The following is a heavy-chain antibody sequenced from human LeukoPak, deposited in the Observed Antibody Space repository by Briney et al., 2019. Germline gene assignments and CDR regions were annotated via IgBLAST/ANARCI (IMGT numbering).Heavy chain of an antibody. J-gene: IGHJ4*02. Sequence: GGSLRLSCAASGFTFSSYAMHWVRQAPGKGLEWVAVISYDGSNKYYADSVKGRFTISRDNSKNTLYLQMNSLRAEGTAVYYCARDRDDILTGFLNYWGQGTLVTVS. D-gene: IGHD3-9*01. CDR1: GFTFSSYA. CDR3: ARDRDDILTGFLNY. CDR2: ISYDGSNK. V-gene: IGHV3-30*04.